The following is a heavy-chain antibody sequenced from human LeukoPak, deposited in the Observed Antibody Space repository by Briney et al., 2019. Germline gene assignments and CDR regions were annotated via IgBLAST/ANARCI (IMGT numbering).Heavy chain of an antibody. CDR2: ISYDGSNK. Sequence: GGSLRLSCAASGFTFSSYAMHWVRQAPGKGLEWVAVISYDGSNKYYADSVKGRFTISRDNSKNTLYLQMNSLRAEDTAVYYCARDFDFSSAIWGQGTLVTVSS. CDR3: ARDFDFSSAI. D-gene: IGHD3-3*01. J-gene: IGHJ4*02. CDR1: GFTFSSYA. V-gene: IGHV3-30*04.